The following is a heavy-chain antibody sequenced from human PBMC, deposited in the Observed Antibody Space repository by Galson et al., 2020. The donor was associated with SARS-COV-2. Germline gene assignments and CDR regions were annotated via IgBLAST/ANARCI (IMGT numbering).Heavy chain of an antibody. J-gene: IGHJ4*02. V-gene: IGHV3-23*01. CDR2: ISGSGSST. D-gene: IGHD6-13*01. CDR1: GFTFSNYA. CDR3: AKGAAADGRYYFDS. Sequence: GQSLKISCAGSGFTFSNYAMSWVRQAPGKGLEWVSSISGSGSSTYYADSVKGRFTISRDNSKNMLYLQRNTLRVEDTALYYCAKGAAADGRYYFDSWGQGTLVTVSS.